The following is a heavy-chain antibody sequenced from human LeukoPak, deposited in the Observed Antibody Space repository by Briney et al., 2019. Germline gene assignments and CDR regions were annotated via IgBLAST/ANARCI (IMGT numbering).Heavy chain of an antibody. Sequence: PSETLSLTCTVSGGSISSYYWTWIRQPPGKGLEWIGEINHSGSTNYNPSLKSRVTISVDTSKNQFSPKLSSVTAADTAVYYCARVRYYYGSGSYYSLNWFDPWGQGTLVTVSS. D-gene: IGHD3-10*01. CDR3: ARVRYYYGSGSYYSLNWFDP. CDR2: INHSGST. V-gene: IGHV4-34*01. J-gene: IGHJ5*02. CDR1: GGSISSYY.